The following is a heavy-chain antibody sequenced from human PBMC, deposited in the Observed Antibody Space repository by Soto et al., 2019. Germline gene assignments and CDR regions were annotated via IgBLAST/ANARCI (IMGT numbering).Heavy chain of an antibody. CDR3: ATIAARPD. CDR2: IYSGGST. Sequence: EVQLVESGGGLIDLGGSLRLSCAASGFTVSSKYMSWVRQAPGKGLEWVSVIYSGGSTYYADSVKGRFTISRDNSKNTLYLQMNSLRAEDTAVYYCATIAARPDWGQGTLVTVSS. V-gene: IGHV3-53*01. D-gene: IGHD6-6*01. J-gene: IGHJ4*02. CDR1: GFTVSSKY.